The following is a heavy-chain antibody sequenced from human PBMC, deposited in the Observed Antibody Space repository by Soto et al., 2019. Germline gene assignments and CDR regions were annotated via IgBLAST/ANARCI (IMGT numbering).Heavy chain of an antibody. CDR1: GFSLSTHGVG. J-gene: IGHJ4*02. V-gene: IGHV2-5*02. CDR3: ARGGIFRSFDY. Sequence: QVTLKESGPTLVKPTQTLTLTCSFSGFSLSTHGVGVAWIRQPPGKALEWLALIYGDDDKRHRSSLRSRLSISQETSKNQVVLTMTDMDPADTATYYCARGGIFRSFDYWGQGTLVTVSS. D-gene: IGHD3-3*01. CDR2: IYGDDDK.